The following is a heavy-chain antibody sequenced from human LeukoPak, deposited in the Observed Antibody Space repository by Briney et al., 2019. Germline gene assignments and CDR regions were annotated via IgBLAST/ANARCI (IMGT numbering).Heavy chain of an antibody. J-gene: IGHJ4*02. CDR2: IYYSGST. CDR1: GGSISSYY. CDR3: AILNYGDYVDY. D-gene: IGHD4-17*01. V-gene: IGHV4-59*08. Sequence: PSETLSLTCTVSGGSISSYYWSWIRQPPGKGLEWIGYIYYSGSTNYNPSLKSRVTISVDTSKNQFSLKLSSVTAADTAVYYCAILNYGDYVDYWGQGTLVTVSS.